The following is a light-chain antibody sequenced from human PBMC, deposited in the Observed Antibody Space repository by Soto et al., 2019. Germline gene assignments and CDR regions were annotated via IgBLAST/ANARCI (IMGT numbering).Light chain of an antibody. CDR1: SSDVGGYNY. J-gene: IGLJ1*01. V-gene: IGLV2-14*01. CDR2: EVS. CDR3: AAWDDSLNGCV. Sequence: QSALTQPASVSGSPGQSITISCTGTSSDVGGYNYVSWYQQHPGKAPKLMIYEVSNRPSGVSNRFSGSKSGNTASLTISGLQAEDEADCYCAAWDDSLNGCVFGTGTKLTVL.